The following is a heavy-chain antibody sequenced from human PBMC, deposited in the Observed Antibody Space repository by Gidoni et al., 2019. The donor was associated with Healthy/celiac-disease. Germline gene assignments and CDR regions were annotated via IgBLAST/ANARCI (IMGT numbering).Heavy chain of an antibody. CDR3: AKVTRAINWFDP. CDR2: IRYDGSNK. CDR1: GFTFSSYG. J-gene: IGHJ5*02. D-gene: IGHD2-21*02. Sequence: QVQLVESGGGVVQPGGSLRLSWAASGFTFSSYGMHWVRQAPGKGLEWVAFIRYDGSNKYYADSVKGRFTISRDNSKNTLYLQMNSLRAEDTAVYYCAKVTRAINWFDPWGQGTLVTVSS. V-gene: IGHV3-30*02.